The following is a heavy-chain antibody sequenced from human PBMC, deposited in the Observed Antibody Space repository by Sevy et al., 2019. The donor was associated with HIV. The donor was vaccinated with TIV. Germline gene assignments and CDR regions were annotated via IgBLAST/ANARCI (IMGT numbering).Heavy chain of an antibody. Sequence: ASVKVSCKASGYTFTSYGISWVRQAPGQGLEWMGWISAYNGNTNYAQKLQGRVTMTTDTSRSTAYMELGSLRSDETAVYYCATSSSGAGTSRASAFDIWGQGTMVTVSS. D-gene: IGHD6-19*01. V-gene: IGHV1-18*04. J-gene: IGHJ3*02. CDR2: ISAYNGNT. CDR3: ATSSSGAGTSRASAFDI. CDR1: GYTFTSYG.